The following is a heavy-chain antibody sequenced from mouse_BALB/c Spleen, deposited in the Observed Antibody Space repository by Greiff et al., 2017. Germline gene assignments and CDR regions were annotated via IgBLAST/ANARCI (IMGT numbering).Heavy chain of an antibody. V-gene: IGHV2-9*02. CDR2: IWAGGST. CDR1: GFSLTSYG. D-gene: IGHD2-1*01. CDR3: ATYGNYYAMDY. J-gene: IGHJ4*01. Sequence: VKVVESGPGLVAPSQSLSITCTVSGFSLTSYGVHWVRQPPGKGLEWLGVIWAGGSTNYNSALMSRLSISKDNSKSQVFLKMNSLQTDDTAMYYCATYGNYYAMDYWGQGTSVTVSS.